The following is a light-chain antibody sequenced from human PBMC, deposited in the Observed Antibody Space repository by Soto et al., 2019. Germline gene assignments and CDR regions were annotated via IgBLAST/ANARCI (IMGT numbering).Light chain of an antibody. CDR3: QQYDVYPYT. Sequence: DIQMTQSPSTLSASVGDRVTITCRASQSIGSWLAWYQQKPGKAPNLLIYKASSLESGVPSRFRGSGSGTAFTLTISSLQPDDFATYYCQQYDVYPYTFGQGTKLEIK. CDR2: KAS. J-gene: IGKJ2*01. CDR1: QSIGSW. V-gene: IGKV1-5*03.